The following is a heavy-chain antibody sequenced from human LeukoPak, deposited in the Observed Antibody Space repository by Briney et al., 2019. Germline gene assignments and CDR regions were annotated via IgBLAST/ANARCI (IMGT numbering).Heavy chain of an antibody. D-gene: IGHD1-26*01. V-gene: IGHV1-46*01. CDR1: GYTFTSYY. Sequence: GASVKVSCKASGYTFTSYYMHWVRQAPGEGLEWMGIINPSGGSTSYAQKFQGRVTMTRDMSTSTVYMELSSLRSEDTAVYYCARDHYYSGSYYVEGRPPRGPWDYWGQGTLVTVSS. J-gene: IGHJ4*02. CDR3: ARDHYYSGSYYVEGRPPRGPWDY. CDR2: INPSGGST.